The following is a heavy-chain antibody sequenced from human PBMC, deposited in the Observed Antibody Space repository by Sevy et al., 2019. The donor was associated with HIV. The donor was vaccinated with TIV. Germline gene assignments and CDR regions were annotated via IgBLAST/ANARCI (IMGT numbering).Heavy chain of an antibody. CDR2: ISSSSSYI. V-gene: IGHV3-21*01. CDR3: AGEGTTGTTSDY. J-gene: IGHJ4*02. D-gene: IGHD1-7*01. Sequence: GGSLRLSCAASGFTFSSYSMNWVRQAPGKGLEWVSSISSSSSYISYADSVKGRFTISRDNAKNSLYLQMNSLRAEDTAVYYCAGEGTTGTTSDYWGQGTLVTVSS. CDR1: GFTFSSYS.